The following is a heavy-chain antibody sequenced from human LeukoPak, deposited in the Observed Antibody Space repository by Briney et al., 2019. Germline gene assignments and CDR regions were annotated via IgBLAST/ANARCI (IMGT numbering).Heavy chain of an antibody. J-gene: IGHJ4*02. D-gene: IGHD6-19*01. CDR3: ARHTYNSGWYYFDY. CDR1: GGSFSGYY. CDR2: IKHSGSS. Sequence: SETLSLTCAAYGGSFSGYYWSWIRQPPGKGLEWIGQIKHSGSSDYNPSLKSRVTISVDTSKKQFSLRLSSVTAADTAVYYCARHTYNSGWYYFDYWGQGTLVTVSS. V-gene: IGHV4-34*01.